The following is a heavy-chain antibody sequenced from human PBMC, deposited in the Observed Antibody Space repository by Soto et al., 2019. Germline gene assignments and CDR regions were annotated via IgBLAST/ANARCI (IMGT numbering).Heavy chain of an antibody. V-gene: IGHV4-59*01. CDR2: IYYSGST. J-gene: IGHJ3*02. CDR1: GGSISSYY. D-gene: IGHD4-17*01. Sequence: SETLSLTCTVSGGSISSYYWSWIRQPPGKGLEWIGYIYYSGSTNYNPSLKSRVTISVDTSKNQFSLKLSSVTAADTAVYYCARLATVQDAFDIWGQGTMVTVAS. CDR3: ARLATVQDAFDI.